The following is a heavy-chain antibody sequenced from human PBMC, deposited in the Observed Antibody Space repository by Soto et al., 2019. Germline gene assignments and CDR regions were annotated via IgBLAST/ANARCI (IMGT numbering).Heavy chain of an antibody. J-gene: IGHJ5*02. V-gene: IGHV4-39*01. CDR3: ARSLKYSGYDPENWFDP. Sequence: SETLSLTCTVSGGSISSSSYYWGWIRQPPGKGLEWIGSIYYSGSTYYNPSLKSRVTISVDTSKNQFSLKLSSVTAADTAVYYCARSLKYSGYDPENWFDPWGQGTLVTVSS. D-gene: IGHD5-12*01. CDR2: IYYSGST. CDR1: GGSISSSSYY.